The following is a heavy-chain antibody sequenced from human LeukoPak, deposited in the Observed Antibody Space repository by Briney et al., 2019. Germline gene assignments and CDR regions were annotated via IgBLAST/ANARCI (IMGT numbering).Heavy chain of an antibody. CDR1: GYTFTGYY. D-gene: IGHD1-26*01. CDR2: INPSGGST. V-gene: IGHV1-46*01. Sequence: ASVKVSFKASGYTFTGYYMHWVRQAPGQGLEWMGIINPSGGSTTYSQIFQGRVAITRDTSTSTVYMELSSLRSEDTAMYYCARDRQVGTADDFDYWGRGTLVTVSS. CDR3: ARDRQVGTADDFDY. J-gene: IGHJ4*02.